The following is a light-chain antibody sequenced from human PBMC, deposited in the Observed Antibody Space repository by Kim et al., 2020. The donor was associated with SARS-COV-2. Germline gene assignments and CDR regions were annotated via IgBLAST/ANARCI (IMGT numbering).Light chain of an antibody. CDR2: WAA. Sequence: DTINCRSRQSVLYSSNNKNYLAWYQQKSGQPPKLLIYWAATRESGVPDRFSGSGSGTDFALTISSLQAEDVAVYYCQQHYSTSWTFGQGTKVDIK. V-gene: IGKV4-1*01. CDR1: QSVLYSSNNKNY. J-gene: IGKJ1*01. CDR3: QQHYSTSWT.